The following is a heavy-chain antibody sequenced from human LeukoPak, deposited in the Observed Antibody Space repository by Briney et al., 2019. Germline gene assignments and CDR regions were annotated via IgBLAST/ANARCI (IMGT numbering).Heavy chain of an antibody. Sequence: ASVKVSCKASGYTFTSYGISWVRQAPGQGLEWMGWISAYNGNTNYAQKLQGRVTMTTDTSTSTAYMELRSLRSDDTAVYYCARDQREDDYVWGSYRGTYYFDYWGQGTLVTVSS. CDR2: ISAYNGNT. D-gene: IGHD3-16*02. V-gene: IGHV1-18*01. CDR3: ARDQREDDYVWGSYRGTYYFDY. J-gene: IGHJ4*02. CDR1: GYTFTSYG.